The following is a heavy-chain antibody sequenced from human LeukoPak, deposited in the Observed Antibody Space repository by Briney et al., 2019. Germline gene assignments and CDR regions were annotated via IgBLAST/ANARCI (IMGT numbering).Heavy chain of an antibody. V-gene: IGHV3-48*03. CDR3: AREDYGGTFDAFDI. CDR1: GFTFSSYE. CDR2: ISSSGSTI. J-gene: IGHJ3*02. Sequence: GGSLRLSCAASGFTFSSYEMNWVRQAPGKGLEWVSYISSSGSTIYYADSVKGRFTISRDNAKNSLYLQMNSLRAEDTAVYYCAREDYGGTFDAFDIWGQGTMVTVSS. D-gene: IGHD4-23*01.